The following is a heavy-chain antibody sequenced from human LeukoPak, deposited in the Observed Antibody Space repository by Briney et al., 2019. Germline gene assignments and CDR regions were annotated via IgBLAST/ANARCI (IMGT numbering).Heavy chain of an antibody. V-gene: IGHV1-2*02. D-gene: IGHD6-19*01. CDR1: GYTFTGYY. Sequence: AASVSVSYTASGYTFTGYYMHWVRQARGEGGEWMGWINPNRGSTNYAQKFPGSVTMTRDTSISTAYMELSRLRSDDTAVYYCASHSSGWYEYYFDYWGQGTLVTVSS. CDR3: ASHSSGWYEYYFDY. CDR2: INPNRGST. J-gene: IGHJ4*02.